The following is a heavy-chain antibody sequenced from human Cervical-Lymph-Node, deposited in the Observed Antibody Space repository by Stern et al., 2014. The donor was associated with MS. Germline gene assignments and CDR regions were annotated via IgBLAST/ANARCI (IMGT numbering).Heavy chain of an antibody. CDR2: IFPGGSDI. V-gene: IGHV5-51*01. CDR1: GYTFTSYW. CDR3: ARQRYFDY. J-gene: IGHJ4*02. Sequence: VQLVESGPEVKRPGESLKISCQASGYTFTSYWIGWVRQMPGKGLEWIAIIFPGGSDIRYSPSFQGQVTISADKSSSTAYLQWNTVKASDTAIYYCARQRYFDYWGQGTLVTVSS.